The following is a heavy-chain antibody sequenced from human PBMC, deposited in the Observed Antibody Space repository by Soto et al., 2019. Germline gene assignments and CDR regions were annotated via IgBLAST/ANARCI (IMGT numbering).Heavy chain of an antibody. CDR1: GYSFTNFW. CDR3: AKFRSGSHYNPFDY. CDR2: IYPGDSDT. Sequence: GESLKISCKASGYSFTNFWIAWVRQMPGKGLEWMGFIYPGDSDTTYSPSFHGQVTISADKSINTAYLQWSSLEASDAAIYYCAKFRSGSHYNPFDYWGQGTLVTVSS. D-gene: IGHD3-10*01. J-gene: IGHJ4*02. V-gene: IGHV5-51*01.